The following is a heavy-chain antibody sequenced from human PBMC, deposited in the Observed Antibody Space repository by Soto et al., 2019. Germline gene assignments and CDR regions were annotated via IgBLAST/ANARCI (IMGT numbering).Heavy chain of an antibody. V-gene: IGHV3-30*18. CDR1: GFTFSSYD. J-gene: IGHJ6*02. CDR2: ISYDGSNK. CDR3: AKDLGKYSSSWKTAVMDV. Sequence: GGSLRLSCAASGFTFSSYDMHWVRQAPGKGLEWVAVISYDGSNKYYADSVKGRFTISRDNSKNTLYLQMNSLRAEDTAVYYCAKDLGKYSSSWKTAVMDVWGQGTTVTVSS. D-gene: IGHD6-13*01.